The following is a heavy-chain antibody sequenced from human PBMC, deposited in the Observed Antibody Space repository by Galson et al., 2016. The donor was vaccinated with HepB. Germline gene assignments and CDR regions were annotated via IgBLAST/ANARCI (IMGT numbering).Heavy chain of an antibody. CDR3: ARDSGYGDFWSFDC. V-gene: IGHV3-66*01. Sequence: SLRLSCAASGFLVTSNYMMWVRQAPGKGLDWVSVIYSAGTTYYADSVKDRFTISRDHSKNTLFLQMNDLTAEDTAMYYCARDSGYGDFWSFDCWGQVVQVTASA. CDR2: IYSAGTT. D-gene: IGHD3-3*01. J-gene: IGHJ4*02. CDR1: GFLVTSNY.